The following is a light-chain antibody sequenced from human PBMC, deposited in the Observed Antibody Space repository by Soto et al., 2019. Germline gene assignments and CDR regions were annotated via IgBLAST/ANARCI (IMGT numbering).Light chain of an antibody. Sequence: EIVLTQSPGTLSLSPGERATLSCRASQSVYSSYLAWYQQKPGQAPRRLIYGASTSITGIPDRFSGSGSGTDFTLTISRLEPEDFAVYYCQQYGDSPRTFGGGIKVDIK. CDR2: GAS. CDR1: QSVYSSY. J-gene: IGKJ4*01. CDR3: QQYGDSPRT. V-gene: IGKV3-20*01.